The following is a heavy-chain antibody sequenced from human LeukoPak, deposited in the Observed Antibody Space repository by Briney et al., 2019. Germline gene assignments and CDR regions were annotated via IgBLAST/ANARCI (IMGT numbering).Heavy chain of an antibody. Sequence: GGSLRLSCVASGFSLSDYYMSWIRQAPGKGLEWVSYIGSTIYYADSVKGRFTISRDNSKNTLYLQMNSLRAEDTAVYYCARDRVPHWYFDLWGRGTLVTVSS. D-gene: IGHD3-10*01. CDR3: ARDRVPHWYFDL. V-gene: IGHV3-11*01. CDR2: IGSTI. CDR1: GFSLSDYY. J-gene: IGHJ2*01.